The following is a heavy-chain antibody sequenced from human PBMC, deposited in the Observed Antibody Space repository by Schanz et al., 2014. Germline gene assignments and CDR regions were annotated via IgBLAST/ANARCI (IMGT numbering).Heavy chain of an antibody. CDR1: GRTFIVYH. CDR3: ASDTMGGNFVLDV. Sequence: QVQLVQSGAEVKKPGASMKVSCKASGRTFIVYHVLHWVRQAPGQGLEWMGRISPNSGDTHSAQKFQGRVTMTWDRSISTANMELSSLRSEDTAVYYCASDTMGGNFVLDVWGQGTTVTVSS. V-gene: IGHV1-2*06. J-gene: IGHJ6*02. D-gene: IGHD3-10*01. CDR2: ISPNSGDT.